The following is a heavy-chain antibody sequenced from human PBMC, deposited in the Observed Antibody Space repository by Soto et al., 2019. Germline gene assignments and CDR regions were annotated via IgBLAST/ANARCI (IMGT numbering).Heavy chain of an antibody. D-gene: IGHD3-22*01. Sequence: QVQLVQSGAEVKKPGASVKVSCKASGYTFTSYYMHWVRQAPGQGLEWMGIINPSGGSTSYAQKFQGRVTMTRDTSTSTVYIELSSLRSEDTAVYYCARGGYYDSSGYYTSPAGYWGQGTLVTVSS. V-gene: IGHV1-46*01. CDR2: INPSGGST. CDR1: GYTFTSYY. CDR3: ARGGYYDSSGYYTSPAGY. J-gene: IGHJ4*02.